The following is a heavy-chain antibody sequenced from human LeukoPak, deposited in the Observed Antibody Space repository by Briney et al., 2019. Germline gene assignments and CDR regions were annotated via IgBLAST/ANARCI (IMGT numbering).Heavy chain of an antibody. V-gene: IGHV3-33*08. Sequence: GGSLRLSCAASGFTFSSYGMHWVRQAPGKGLEWVAVIWYDGSNKHYADSVKGRFTISRDNSKNTLYRQMNSLRAEDTAVYYCARGWELLYWYGMDVWGQGTTVTVSS. CDR3: ARGWELLYWYGMDV. CDR2: IWYDGSNK. D-gene: IGHD1-26*01. CDR1: GFTFSSYG. J-gene: IGHJ6*02.